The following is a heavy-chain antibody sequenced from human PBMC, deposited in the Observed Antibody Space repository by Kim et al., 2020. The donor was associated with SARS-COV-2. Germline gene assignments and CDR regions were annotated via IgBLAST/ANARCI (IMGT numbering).Heavy chain of an antibody. J-gene: IGHJ4*02. D-gene: IGHD3-10*01. CDR3: ARGWYYYGSGFDY. Sequence: YNPSLNSRVTISVDTSKNQFSLKLSSVTAADTAVYYCARGWYYYGSGFDYWGQGTLVTVSS. V-gene: IGHV4-34*01.